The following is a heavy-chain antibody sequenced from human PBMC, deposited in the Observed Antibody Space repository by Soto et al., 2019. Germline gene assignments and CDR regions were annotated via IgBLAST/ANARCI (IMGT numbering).Heavy chain of an antibody. J-gene: IGHJ5*02. Sequence: ASVKVSCKVSGYTLTELSMHWVRQAPGKGLEWMGGFDPEDGETIYAQKFQGRVTITEDTSTDTAYMELSSLRSEDTAVYYCGGVAAETYNWFDPWGQGTLVTVSS. CDR2: FDPEDGET. D-gene: IGHD2-15*01. CDR3: GGVAAETYNWFDP. V-gene: IGHV1-24*01. CDR1: GYTLTELS.